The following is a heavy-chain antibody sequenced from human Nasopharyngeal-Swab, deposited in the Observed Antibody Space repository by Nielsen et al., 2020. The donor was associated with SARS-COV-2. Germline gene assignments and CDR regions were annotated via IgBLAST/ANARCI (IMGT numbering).Heavy chain of an antibody. D-gene: IGHD6-13*01. Sequence: SVKVSCKASGYTFTSYAMNWVRQAPGQGLEWMGWINTNTGNPTYAQGFTGRFVFSLDTSVSTAYLQISSLKAEDTAVYYCAREAAAGIVYGMDVWGQGTTVTVSS. CDR3: AREAAAGIVYGMDV. CDR1: GYTFTSYA. V-gene: IGHV7-4-1*02. CDR2: INTNTGNP. J-gene: IGHJ6*02.